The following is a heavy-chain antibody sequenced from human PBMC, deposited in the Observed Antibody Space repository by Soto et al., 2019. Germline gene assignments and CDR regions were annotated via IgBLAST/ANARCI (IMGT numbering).Heavy chain of an antibody. CDR1: GFVFSSSA. CDR2: IYYSGST. V-gene: IGHV4-39*01. D-gene: IGHD2-15*01. Sequence: GSLRLSCEASGFVFSSSAMGWVRQPPGKGLEWIGSIYYSGSTYYNPSLKSRVTISVDTSKNQFSLKLSSVTAADTAVYYCARRVGVDCSGGSCYGEFDYWGQGTLVTVSS. J-gene: IGHJ4*02. CDR3: ARRVGVDCSGGSCYGEFDY.